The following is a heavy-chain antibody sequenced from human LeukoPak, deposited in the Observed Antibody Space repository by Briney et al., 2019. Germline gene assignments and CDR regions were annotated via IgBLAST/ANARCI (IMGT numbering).Heavy chain of an antibody. CDR1: GGSISNYY. J-gene: IGHJ4*02. CDR3: ARGPAWYSSGWYGFDY. V-gene: IGHV4-59*01. CDR2: IYYSGSA. Sequence: SETLSLTCTVSGGSISNYYWCWIRQPPGKGLEWIGYIYYSGSANYNPSLKSRVTISVDTSKNQFSLKLSSVTAADTAVYYRARGPAWYSSGWYGFDYWGQGTLVTVSS. D-gene: IGHD6-19*01.